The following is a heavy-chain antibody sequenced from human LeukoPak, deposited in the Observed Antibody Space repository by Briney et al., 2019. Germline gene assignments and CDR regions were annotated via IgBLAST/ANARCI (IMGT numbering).Heavy chain of an antibody. D-gene: IGHD2-2*01. CDR3: ARQEGGYQLPTTDS. Sequence: PGGSLRLSCAASGFTFSSYGMHWVRQAPGKGLEWVAVIWYDGSNKYYADSVKGRFTISRDNSKNTLYLQMNSLRAEDTAVYYCARQEGGYQLPTTDSWSQGTLVTVSS. V-gene: IGHV3-33*01. CDR1: GFTFSSYG. J-gene: IGHJ4*02. CDR2: IWYDGSNK.